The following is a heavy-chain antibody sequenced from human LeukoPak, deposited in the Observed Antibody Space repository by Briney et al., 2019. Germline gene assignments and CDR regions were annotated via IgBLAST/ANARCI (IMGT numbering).Heavy chain of an antibody. CDR3: ARDSPGPQMNYDSSVTLDY. D-gene: IGHD3-22*01. V-gene: IGHV3-21*01. Sequence: GGSLRLSCAASGFTFRYYSMNWVRQAPGKGLEWVSSISSSGSSISYADSVRGRFTISRDNAKNSLYLQMNSLRAEDTAVYYCARDSPGPQMNYDSSVTLDYWGRGTPVTVSS. CDR2: ISSSGSSI. CDR1: GFTFRYYS. J-gene: IGHJ4*02.